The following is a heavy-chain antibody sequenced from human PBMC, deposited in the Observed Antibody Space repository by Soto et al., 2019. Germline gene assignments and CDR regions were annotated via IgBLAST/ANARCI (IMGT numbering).Heavy chain of an antibody. V-gene: IGHV3-23*01. Sequence: PGGSLRLSCAASVFTFSSYAMSWVRQAPGKGLEWVSAISGSGGSTYYADSVKGRFTISRDNSKNTLYLQMNSLRAEDTAVYYCAKDYGSGSYPPGWGQGTLVTVSS. CDR2: ISGSGGST. D-gene: IGHD3-10*01. CDR3: AKDYGSGSYPPG. J-gene: IGHJ4*02. CDR1: VFTFSSYA.